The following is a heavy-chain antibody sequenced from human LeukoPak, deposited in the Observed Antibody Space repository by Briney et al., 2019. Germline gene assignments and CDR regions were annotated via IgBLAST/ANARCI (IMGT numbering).Heavy chain of an antibody. CDR1: GFILSTHG. Sequence: GGSLRLSCAASGFILSTHGMHWVRQAPGKGLEWVAGMWYDGSREDYADSVKGRFTISRDMSRNTLNLQMNSLRVEDTAMFYCARDLSFGSLDFRGQGTLVTVSS. V-gene: IGHV3-33*01. CDR3: ARDLSFGSLDF. D-gene: IGHD1-26*01. CDR2: MWYDGSRE. J-gene: IGHJ4*02.